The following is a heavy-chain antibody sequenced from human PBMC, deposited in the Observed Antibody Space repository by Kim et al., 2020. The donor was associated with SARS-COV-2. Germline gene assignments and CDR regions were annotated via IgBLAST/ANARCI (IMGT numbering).Heavy chain of an antibody. CDR1: GFTFSTYA. CDR2: IGATGGDT. J-gene: IGHJ4*02. V-gene: IGHV3-23*01. CDR3: VKDWRGEHCGGGCLSD. D-gene: IGHD2-21*02. Sequence: GGSLRLSCAASGFTFSTYAMSWVRQAPGKGLQWVSSIGATGGDTFYADSVEGRFTVSRDNSKQTLNLQMDSLRADDTAVYYCVKDWRGEHCGGGCLSDWGQGTLVTVSS.